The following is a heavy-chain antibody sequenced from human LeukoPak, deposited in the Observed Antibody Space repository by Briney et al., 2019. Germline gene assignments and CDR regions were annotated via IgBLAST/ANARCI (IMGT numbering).Heavy chain of an antibody. J-gene: IGHJ4*02. CDR3: ASTKYYYGSGSPY. CDR1: GGSISTYY. D-gene: IGHD3-10*01. CDR2: VYYSGTT. Sequence: SETLSLTCAVSGGSISTYYWSWIRQPPGKGLEWIGYVYYSGTTNYNPSLKSRVTISVDTSKNQFSLKLGSVTAADTAVYYCASTKYYYGSGSPYWGQGTLVTVSS. V-gene: IGHV4-59*08.